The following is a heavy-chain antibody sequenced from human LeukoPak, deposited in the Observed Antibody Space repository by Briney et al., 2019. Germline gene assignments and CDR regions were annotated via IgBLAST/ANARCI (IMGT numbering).Heavy chain of an antibody. CDR3: ARMRARKGSPHYYDSSGYQY. J-gene: IGHJ4*02. V-gene: IGHV1-3*01. CDR2: INAGNGNT. CDR1: GYTFTSYA. Sequence: ASVKLSCKASGYTFTSYAMHWVRQAPGQRLEWMGWINAGNGNTKYSQKFQGRVTITRDTSASTAYMELSSLRSEDTAVYYCARMRARKGSPHYYDSSGYQYWGQGTLVTVSS. D-gene: IGHD3-22*01.